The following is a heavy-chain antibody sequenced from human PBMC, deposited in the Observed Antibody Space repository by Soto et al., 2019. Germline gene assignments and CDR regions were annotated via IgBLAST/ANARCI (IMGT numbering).Heavy chain of an antibody. CDR3: AKSKLGSDAFDI. J-gene: IGHJ3*02. D-gene: IGHD7-27*01. Sequence: GGSLRLSCAASGFTFSSYAMSWVRQAPGKGLEWVSTISGSGGSTYYADSVKGRFTISRDNSKNTLYLQMNSLRAEDMAVYYCAKSKLGSDAFDIWGQGTMVTVSS. CDR1: GFTFSSYA. V-gene: IGHV3-23*01. CDR2: ISGSGGST.